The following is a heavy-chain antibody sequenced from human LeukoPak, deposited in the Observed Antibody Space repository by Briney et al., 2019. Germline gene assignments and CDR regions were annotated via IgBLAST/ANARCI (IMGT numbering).Heavy chain of an antibody. D-gene: IGHD2-15*01. CDR3: ARRHCSGGSCFGPEFDY. Sequence: SETLSLTCTVSGGSISSSSYYWGWIRQPPGKGLEWIGSIYYSGSTYYNPSLKSRVTISVDTSKNQFSLKLSSVTAADTAVYYCARRHCSGGSCFGPEFDYWGQGTLVTVSS. J-gene: IGHJ4*02. V-gene: IGHV4-39*01. CDR2: IYYSGST. CDR1: GGSISSSSYY.